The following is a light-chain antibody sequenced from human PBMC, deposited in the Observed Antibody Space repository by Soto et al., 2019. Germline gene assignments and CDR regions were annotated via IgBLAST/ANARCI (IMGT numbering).Light chain of an antibody. CDR2: AAS. Sequence: DIQMTQSPSSVSASLGDRVTITCRASKGISSWLAWYQQKPGKAHKLLIYAASSLKSGVPSRFSGSGSGTDFTLSVSRLQPEDFATYYCQQANSFPWTFGQGTKVEIK. J-gene: IGKJ1*01. V-gene: IGKV1-12*02. CDR3: QQANSFPWT. CDR1: KGISSW.